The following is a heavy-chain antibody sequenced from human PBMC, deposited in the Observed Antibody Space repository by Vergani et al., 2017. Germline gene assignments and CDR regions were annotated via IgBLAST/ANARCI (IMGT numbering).Heavy chain of an antibody. CDR3: AKDLGTSSGGGWFDP. CDR1: GFTSAGYA. D-gene: IGHD6-6*01. J-gene: IGHJ5*02. Sequence: EVQLEESGGGLVLPGRSLRLSCVASGFTSAGYAMHWVRQAPGKGLEWVSGFSWNSNSIGYADSVKGGFTISRDNAKNSLYLQMNSLRAEDTALYYCAKDLGTSSGGGWFDPWGQGTLVTVSS. CDR2: FSWNSNSI. V-gene: IGHV3-9*02.